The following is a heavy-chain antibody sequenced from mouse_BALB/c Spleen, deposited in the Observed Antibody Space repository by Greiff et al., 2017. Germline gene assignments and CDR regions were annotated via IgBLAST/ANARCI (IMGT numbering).Heavy chain of an antibody. CDR3: ARETARAPFDY. J-gene: IGHJ2*01. D-gene: IGHD3-2*01. V-gene: IGHV2-9*02. CDR1: GFSLTSYG. CDR2: IWAGGST. Sequence: VQVVESGPGLVAPSQSLSITCTVSGFSLTSYGVHWVRQPPGKGLEWLGVIWAGGSTNYNSALMSRLSISKDNSKSQVFLKMNSLQTDDTAMYYCARETARAPFDYWGQGTTLTVSS.